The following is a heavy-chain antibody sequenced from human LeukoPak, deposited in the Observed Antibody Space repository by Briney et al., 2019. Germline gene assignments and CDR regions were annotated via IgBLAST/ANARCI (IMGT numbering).Heavy chain of an antibody. J-gene: IGHJ5*02. CDR2: IYHSGST. V-gene: IGHV4-38-2*02. CDR3: ARVTVVVAAGNWFDP. Sequence: SETLSLTCTVSGYSISSGYYWGWIRQPPGKGLEWIGSIYHSGSTYYNPSLKSRVTISVDTSKNQFSLKLSSVTAADTAVYYCARVTVVVAAGNWFDPWGQGTLVTVSS. CDR1: GYSISSGYY. D-gene: IGHD2-15*01.